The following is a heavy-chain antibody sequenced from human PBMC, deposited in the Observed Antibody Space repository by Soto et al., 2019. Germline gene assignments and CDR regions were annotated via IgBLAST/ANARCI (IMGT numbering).Heavy chain of an antibody. J-gene: IGHJ5*02. CDR2: IFSNDDK. CDR3: AVIRYGSRTYCYVASFDP. CDR1: GLSLSNGRLG. D-gene: IGHD2-2*01. Sequence: QVTLKDSAPALVKPKEHLTVTGTVSGLSLSNGRLGVTWIRQPQGKALEWLAHIFSNDDKSYSTALKSRLSNSTDNSRNQVVLSMTNMDHLYSVTDDCAVIRYGSRTYCYVASFDPWGKGTLVTVSS. V-gene: IGHV2-26*01.